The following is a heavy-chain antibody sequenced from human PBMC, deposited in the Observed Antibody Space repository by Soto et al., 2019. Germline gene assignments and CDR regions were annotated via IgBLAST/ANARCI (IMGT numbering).Heavy chain of an antibody. CDR2: IYYSGST. V-gene: IGHV4-39*01. D-gene: IGHD2-2*01. CDR1: GGSISSSSYY. Sequence: QLQLQESGPGLVKPSETLSLTCTVSGGSISSSSYYWGWIRQPPGKGLEWIGSIYYSGSTYYNPSLKSRVTIAVDTSKNQFSLMLSSVTAADTAVYYCARPSDIVVVPATTGYFDLWGRGTLVTVSS. CDR3: ARPSDIVVVPATTGYFDL. J-gene: IGHJ2*01.